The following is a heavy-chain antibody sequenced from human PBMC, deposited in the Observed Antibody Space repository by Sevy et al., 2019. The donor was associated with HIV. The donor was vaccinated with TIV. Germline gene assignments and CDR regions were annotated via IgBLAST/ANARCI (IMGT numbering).Heavy chain of an antibody. CDR1: GFTFSNAW. D-gene: IGHD3-9*01. Sequence: GGSLRLSCAASGFTFSNAWMSWVRQAPGKGLEWVGRIKRKTDGGTTDYAAPVKGRFTISRDDSNNTLYLQMNSLKTEDTAVYYCTTDYDILTVDYWGQGTLVTVSS. J-gene: IGHJ4*02. CDR2: IKRKTDGGTT. CDR3: TTDYDILTVDY. V-gene: IGHV3-15*01.